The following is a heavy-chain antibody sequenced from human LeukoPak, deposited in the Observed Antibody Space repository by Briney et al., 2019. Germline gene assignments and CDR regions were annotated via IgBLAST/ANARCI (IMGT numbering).Heavy chain of an antibody. D-gene: IGHD3-10*01. CDR2: IIPIFGTA. Sequence: GSSVKVSCKASGGTFSSYAISWVRQAPGQGLEWMGGIIPIFGTANYAQKFQGRVTMTRDMSTSTVYMELSSLRSEDTAVYYCARDMVRGVISPTTYYYYYMDVWGKGTTVTVSS. CDR3: ARDMVRGVISPTTYYYYYMDV. CDR1: GGTFSSYA. J-gene: IGHJ6*03. V-gene: IGHV1-69*05.